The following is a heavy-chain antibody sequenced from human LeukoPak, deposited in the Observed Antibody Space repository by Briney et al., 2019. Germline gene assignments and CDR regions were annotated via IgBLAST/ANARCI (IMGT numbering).Heavy chain of an antibody. Sequence: SETLSLTCTVSGGSISNYYWSWIRQSPGKEPEWIGYIYYSGSTKYNPSLKRRVTISADTSKNQFSLRLSSVTAADTAVYYCARSGAYSSGWYYGMDVWGQGTTVTVSS. CDR1: GGSISNYY. D-gene: IGHD6-19*01. V-gene: IGHV4-59*08. J-gene: IGHJ6*02. CDR3: ARSGAYSSGWYYGMDV. CDR2: IYYSGST.